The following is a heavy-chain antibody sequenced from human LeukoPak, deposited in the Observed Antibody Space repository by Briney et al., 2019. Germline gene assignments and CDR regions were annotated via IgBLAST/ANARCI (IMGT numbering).Heavy chain of an antibody. V-gene: IGHV3-43*01. J-gene: IGHJ6*03. CDR3: AKDVAPSPAAFWTNYYYYMDV. CDR2: ISWDGSRT. D-gene: IGHD3/OR15-3a*01. CDR1: GFTFDDYT. Sequence: PGGSLRLSCAASGFTFDDYTMHWVRRAPGKGLEGVSLISWDGSRTYSAASVKGRFTISRDNSKHSLYLQMNSLRTEDTALYYCAKDVAPSPAAFWTNYYYYMDVWGKGTTVTVSS.